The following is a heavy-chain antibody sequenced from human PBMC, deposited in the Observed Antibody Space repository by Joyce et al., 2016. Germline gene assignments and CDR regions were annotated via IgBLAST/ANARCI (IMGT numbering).Heavy chain of an antibody. J-gene: IGHJ3*02. CDR3: ARVRNTVTTYEAFDI. V-gene: IGHV3-48*03. Sequence: EVQLVESGGGLVQPGGSLRLSCVASGFTFSSYERNWVRQAPGKGREWLSYISISGVTTYYADSVKCRFTISRDNAKNSLYLQMSSLRDEDTARYYCARVRNTVTTYEAFDIWGQGTMVTVSS. CDR2: ISISGVTT. CDR1: GFTFSSYE. D-gene: IGHD4-17*01.